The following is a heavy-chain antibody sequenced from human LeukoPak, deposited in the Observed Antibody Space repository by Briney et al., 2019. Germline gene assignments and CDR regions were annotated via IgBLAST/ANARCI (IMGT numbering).Heavy chain of an antibody. CDR2: INHSGST. D-gene: IGHD6-19*01. CDR1: GGSFSGYY. V-gene: IGHV4-34*01. J-gene: IGHJ4*02. CDR3: ARDHSSATSLDY. Sequence: SETLSLTCAVYGGSFSGYYWSWIRQPPGKGLEWIGEINHSGSTNYNPSLKSRVTISVDTSKNQFSLKLSSVTAADTAVYYCARDHSSATSLDYWGQGTLVTVSS.